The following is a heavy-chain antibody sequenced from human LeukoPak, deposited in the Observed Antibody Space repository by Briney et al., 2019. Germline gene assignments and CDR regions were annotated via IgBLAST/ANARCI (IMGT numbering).Heavy chain of an antibody. V-gene: IGHV4-59*01. CDR3: ARDTQRGLGRTYYFGY. D-gene: IGHD6-25*01. J-gene: IGHJ4*02. CDR2: IYYSGST. Sequence: SETLSLTCTVSGGSISSYYWSWIRQPPGEGLEWIGYIYYSGSTNYNPSLKSRVAISVDTSKNQFSLKLSSVTAEDTAVYYCARDTQRGLGRTYYFGYWGQGTLVTVSS. CDR1: GGSISSYY.